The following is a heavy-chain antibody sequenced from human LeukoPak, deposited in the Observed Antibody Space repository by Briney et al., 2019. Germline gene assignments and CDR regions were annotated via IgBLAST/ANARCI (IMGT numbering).Heavy chain of an antibody. D-gene: IGHD3-16*01. CDR3: ARDWGLRLGLDY. CDR2: IKQDGSEK. V-gene: IGHV3-7*01. CDR1: GFTFSSSW. Sequence: GGSLRLSCAASGFTFSSSWMSWVRQAPGKGLEWVANIKQDGSEKYYVDSVKGRFTISRDNAKNSLHLQINSLRAEDTAVYYCARDWGLRLGLDYWGQGTLVTVSS. J-gene: IGHJ4*02.